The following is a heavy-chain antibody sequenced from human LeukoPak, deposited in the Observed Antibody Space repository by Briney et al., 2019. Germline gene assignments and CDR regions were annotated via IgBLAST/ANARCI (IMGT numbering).Heavy chain of an antibody. Sequence: GGSLRLSCAASGFSFNTYGMLWVRQAPGKGLECVAVIWYDGSNTYYADSVKGRFTISRDNSKNTLFLQMNRLRAEDTAVYYCVKDAPYYDFWSGYYFDYWGQGTLVTVSS. CDR2: IWYDGSNT. V-gene: IGHV3-30*02. D-gene: IGHD3-3*01. CDR1: GFSFNTYG. CDR3: VKDAPYYDFWSGYYFDY. J-gene: IGHJ4*02.